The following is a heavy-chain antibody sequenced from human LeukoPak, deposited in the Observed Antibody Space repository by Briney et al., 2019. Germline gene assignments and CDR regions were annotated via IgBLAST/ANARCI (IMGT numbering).Heavy chain of an antibody. V-gene: IGHV4-39*07. J-gene: IGHJ4*02. Sequence: KPSETLSLTCTVSGGSISSSSYYWGWIRQPPGKGLEWIGSIYYSGSTYYNPSLKSRVTISVDTSKNQFSLKLSSVTAADTAVYYCARMPDLFDYWGQGTLVTVSS. D-gene: IGHD1-14*01. CDR2: IYYSGST. CDR1: GGSISSSSYY. CDR3: ARMPDLFDY.